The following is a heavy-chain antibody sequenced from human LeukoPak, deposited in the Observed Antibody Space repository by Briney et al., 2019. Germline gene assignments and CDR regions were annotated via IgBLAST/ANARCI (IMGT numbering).Heavy chain of an antibody. CDR2: ISSSSSTI. V-gene: IGHV3-48*01. Sequence: GGSLRLSCAASGFTFSSYSMNWVRQAPGKGLEWVSYISSSSSTIYYADSVKGRFTISRDNAKNSLYLQMSSLRAEDTAVYYCARETAMVYFDYWGQGTQVTVSS. D-gene: IGHD5-18*01. CDR1: GFTFSSYS. J-gene: IGHJ4*02. CDR3: ARETAMVYFDY.